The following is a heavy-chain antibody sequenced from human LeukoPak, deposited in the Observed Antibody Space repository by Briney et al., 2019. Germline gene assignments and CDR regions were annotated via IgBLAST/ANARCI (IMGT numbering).Heavy chain of an antibody. CDR3: ARDRQGVWGSYHNWFDP. V-gene: IGHV1-2*02. CDR2: INPNSGGT. D-gene: IGHD3-16*01. Sequence: EASVKVSCKASGYTFTGYYMHWVRQAPGQGLEWMGWINPNSGGTNYAQKFQGRVTMTRDTSISTAYMELSRLRSDDTAVYYCARDRQGVWGSYHNWFDPWGQGTLVTVSS. CDR1: GYTFTGYY. J-gene: IGHJ5*02.